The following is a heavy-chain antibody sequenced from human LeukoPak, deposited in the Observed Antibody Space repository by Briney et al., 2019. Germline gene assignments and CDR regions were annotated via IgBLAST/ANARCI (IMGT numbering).Heavy chain of an antibody. Sequence: GRSLRLSCAASGFTFDDYAMHWVRQAPGKGLEWVSGISWNSGSIGYADSVKGRFTISRDNAKNSLYLQMNSLRAEDTALYYCAKDIGSGGASTGPTDYWGQGTLVTVSS. J-gene: IGHJ4*02. V-gene: IGHV3-9*01. CDR3: AKDIGSGGASTGPTDY. CDR1: GFTFDDYA. CDR2: ISWNSGSI. D-gene: IGHD3-10*01.